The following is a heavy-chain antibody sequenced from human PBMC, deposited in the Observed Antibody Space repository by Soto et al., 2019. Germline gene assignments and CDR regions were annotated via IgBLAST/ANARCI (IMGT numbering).Heavy chain of an antibody. Sequence: SETLSLTCTVSGGSISSYYWSWIRQPPGKGLEWIGYIYYSGSTNYNPSLKSRVTISVDTSKNQFSLKLSSVTAADTAVYYCARRVQGQTPYFDYWGQGTLVTVSS. J-gene: IGHJ4*02. V-gene: IGHV4-59*08. D-gene: IGHD1-1*01. CDR3: ARRVQGQTPYFDY. CDR1: GGSISSYY. CDR2: IYYSGST.